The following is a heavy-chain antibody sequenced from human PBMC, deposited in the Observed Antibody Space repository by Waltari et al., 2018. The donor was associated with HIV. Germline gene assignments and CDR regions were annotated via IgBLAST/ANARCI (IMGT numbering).Heavy chain of an antibody. CDR1: GYPFTTYG. CDR3: ARSHCAVTSCGSIDY. CDR2: IGTYNGIA. Sequence: QVQLVQSGAQVKKPGASVKVSCKASGYPFTTYGITWVRQAPGQGLEWLGWIGTYNGIADFATKTEVRIHLTIASSMGPAYMELTSLISDDTAVYYCARSHCAVTSCGSIDYWGQGTLVTVSS. J-gene: IGHJ4*02. V-gene: IGHV1-18*01. D-gene: IGHD4-17*01.